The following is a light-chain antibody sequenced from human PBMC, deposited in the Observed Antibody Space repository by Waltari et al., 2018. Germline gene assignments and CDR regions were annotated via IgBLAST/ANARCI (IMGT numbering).Light chain of an antibody. J-gene: IGKJ1*01. CDR2: GAS. V-gene: IGKV3-20*01. CDR3: QQYDMSPTWT. CDR1: QIISSTH. Sequence: EIVLTQSPGTLSLSPGERATLSCRASQIISSTHLAWYQQKPGQAPRLLIYGASSRATGIPDRFSGSGSGTDFTLTISRLEPEDFAVYFCQQYDMSPTWTFGQGTKVEVK.